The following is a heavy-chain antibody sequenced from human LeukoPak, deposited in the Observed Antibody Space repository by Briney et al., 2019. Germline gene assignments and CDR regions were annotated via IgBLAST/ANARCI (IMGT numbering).Heavy chain of an antibody. CDR1: GFTFSSYG. CDR2: ISYDGSNR. J-gene: IGHJ6*02. D-gene: IGHD3-9*01. Sequence: GGSLRLSCAASGFTFSSYGMHWVRQAPGKGLEWGVVISYDGSNRYYPDSVKGRFTISRDNSKNTLYLQMNSLRPEDTAVYYCVKGILTGYWYGMDVWGQGTTVTVSS. CDR3: VKGILTGYWYGMDV. V-gene: IGHV3-30*18.